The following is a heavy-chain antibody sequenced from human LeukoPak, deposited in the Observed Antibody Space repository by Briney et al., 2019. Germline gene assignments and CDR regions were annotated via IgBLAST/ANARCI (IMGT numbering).Heavy chain of an antibody. D-gene: IGHD6-13*01. J-gene: IGHJ4*02. CDR1: GFTSDDYA. CDR3: AKDGIAAAGFYYFDY. V-gene: IGHV3-9*02. CDR2: ISWNSGSI. Sequence: PGGSLRLSCAASGFTSDDYAMHWVRQAPGKGLEWVSGISWNSGSIGYADSVKGRFTISRDNAKNSLYLQMNSLRAEDTALYYCAKDGIAAAGFYYFDYWGQGTLVTVSS.